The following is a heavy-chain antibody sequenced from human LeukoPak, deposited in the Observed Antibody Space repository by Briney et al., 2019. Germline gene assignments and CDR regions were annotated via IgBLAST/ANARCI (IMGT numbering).Heavy chain of an antibody. D-gene: IGHD3-22*01. V-gene: IGHV4-34*01. CDR2: INHSGST. CDR3: ARLTYYYDTSGYYQYYFDL. CDR1: GGSFSGYY. J-gene: IGHJ4*02. Sequence: SETLSLTCAVYGGSFSGYYWSWIRQPPGKGLEWIGEINHSGSTNYNPSLKSRVTISVDTSKNQFSLKLSSVTAADTAVYYCARLTYYYDTSGYYQYYFDLWGQGTLVTVSS.